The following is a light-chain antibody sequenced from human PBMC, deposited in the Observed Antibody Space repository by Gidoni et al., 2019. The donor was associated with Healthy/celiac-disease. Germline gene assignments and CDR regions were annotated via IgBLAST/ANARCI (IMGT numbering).Light chain of an antibody. Sequence: QLVLTQSPSASASLGASVKLTCTLSSGHSSYAIAWHQQQPEKGPRYLMKLNSDGSHSKGDGIPDRFSGSSSGAERYLTLSSLQSEDEADYYCQTWGTGPYGVFGGGTKLTVL. CDR3: QTWGTGPYGV. CDR2: LNSDGSH. CDR1: SGHSSYA. J-gene: IGLJ3*02. V-gene: IGLV4-69*01.